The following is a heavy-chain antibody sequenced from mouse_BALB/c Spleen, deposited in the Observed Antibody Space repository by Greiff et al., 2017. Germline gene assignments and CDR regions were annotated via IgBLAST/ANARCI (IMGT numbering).Heavy chain of an antibody. Sequence: EVKLLESGPGLVKPSQSLSLTCTVTGYSITSDYAWNWIRQFPGNKLEWMGYISYSGSTSYNPSLKSRISITRDTSKNQFFLQLNSVTTEDTATYYCADYRYDEGVDYWGQGTTLTVSS. D-gene: IGHD2-14*01. V-gene: IGHV3-2*02. CDR2: ISYSGST. CDR1: GYSITSDYA. J-gene: IGHJ2*01. CDR3: ADYRYDEGVDY.